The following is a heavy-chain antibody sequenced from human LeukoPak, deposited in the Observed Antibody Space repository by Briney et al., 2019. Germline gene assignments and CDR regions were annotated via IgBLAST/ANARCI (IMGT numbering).Heavy chain of an antibody. D-gene: IGHD4-17*01. CDR1: GFTFSSYS. Sequence: PGGSLRLSCAASGFTFSSYSMNWVRQAPGKGLEWVSSISSSSSYIYYADSVKGRFTISRDNAKNSLYLQMNSLRAEDTAVYYCARLHRDDYGDYHPVTYFDYWGQGTLVTVSS. V-gene: IGHV3-21*01. CDR2: ISSSSSYI. CDR3: ARLHRDDYGDYHPVTYFDY. J-gene: IGHJ4*02.